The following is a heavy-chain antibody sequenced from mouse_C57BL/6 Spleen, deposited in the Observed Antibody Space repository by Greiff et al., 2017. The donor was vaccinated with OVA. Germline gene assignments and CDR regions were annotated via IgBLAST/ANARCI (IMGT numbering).Heavy chain of an antibody. CDR2: INPSNGGT. D-gene: IGHD2-4*01. Sequence: VKLQQPGTELVKPGASVKLSCKASGYTFTSYWMHWVKQRPGQGLEWIGNINPSNGGTNYNEKFKSKATLTVDKSSSTAYMQLSSLTSEDSAVYYCARPMITTKVYYFDYWGQGTTLTVSS. J-gene: IGHJ2*01. CDR1: GYTFTSYW. V-gene: IGHV1-53*01. CDR3: ARPMITTKVYYFDY.